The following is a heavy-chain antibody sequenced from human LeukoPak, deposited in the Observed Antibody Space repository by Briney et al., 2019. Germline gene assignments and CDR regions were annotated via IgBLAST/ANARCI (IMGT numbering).Heavy chain of an antibody. J-gene: IGHJ5*01. Sequence: WASVKVSCKASGYTFTDYFMHWVRQAPGQGLEWTGWINPKNGDTNYAQNFQGRVTMTRDTSILTVYMEVSSLRSDDTAVYYCAKGRLSGSYNRFESWGQGTLVTVSS. CDR2: INPKNGDT. D-gene: IGHD1-26*01. CDR3: AKGRLSGSYNRFES. V-gene: IGHV1-2*02. CDR1: GYTFTDYF.